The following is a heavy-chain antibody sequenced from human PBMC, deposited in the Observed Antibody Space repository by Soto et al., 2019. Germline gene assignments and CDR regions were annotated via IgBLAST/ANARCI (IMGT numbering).Heavy chain of an antibody. D-gene: IGHD4-17*01. CDR1: GGSISSGGYY. J-gene: IGHJ4*02. CDR3: ARVIEREAVTTTWKYYFDY. CDR2: IYYSGST. Sequence: SETLSLTCTVSGGSISSGGYYWSWIRQHPGKGLEWIGYIYYSGSTYYNPSLKSRVTISVDTSKNQFSLKLSSVTAADTAVYYCARVIEREAVTTTWKYYFDYWGQGTLVTVSS. V-gene: IGHV4-31*03.